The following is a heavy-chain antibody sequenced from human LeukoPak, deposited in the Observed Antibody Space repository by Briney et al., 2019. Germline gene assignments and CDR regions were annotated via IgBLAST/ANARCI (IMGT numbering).Heavy chain of an antibody. J-gene: IGHJ4*02. CDR1: GGSFNGYY. V-gene: IGHV4-34*01. Sequence: SETLSLTCAVYGGSFNGYYWSWIRQPPGKGLEWIGEINQSGSTNYNPSLKSRVTISVDTSKNQFSLKLNSVTAADTAVYYCARGRYYYEGPFDYWGQGTLVTVSS. CDR2: INQSGST. D-gene: IGHD3-22*01. CDR3: ARGRYYYEGPFDY.